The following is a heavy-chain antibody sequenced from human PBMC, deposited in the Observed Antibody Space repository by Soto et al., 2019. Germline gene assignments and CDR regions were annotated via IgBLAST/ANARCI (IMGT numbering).Heavy chain of an antibody. J-gene: IGHJ6*02. D-gene: IGHD3-3*01. Sequence: ASVKGSYKASGYTFTSYDINWVRQATGQGLEWMGWMNPNSGNTGYAQKFQGRVTMTRNTSIGTAYMELSSLRSEDTAVYYCARPFDFWSGYYPNGMDVWGQGTTVTVSS. CDR1: GYTFTSYD. CDR2: MNPNSGNT. V-gene: IGHV1-8*01. CDR3: ARPFDFWSGYYPNGMDV.